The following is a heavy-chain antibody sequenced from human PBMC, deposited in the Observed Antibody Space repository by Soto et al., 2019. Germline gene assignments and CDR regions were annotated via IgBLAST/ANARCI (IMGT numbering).Heavy chain of an antibody. CDR1: GFTFSSYW. V-gene: IGHV3-74*01. CDR2: IMSDGSGT. D-gene: IGHD3-16*01. Sequence: EVQLVESGGGLVQPGGSLRLSCGASGFTFSSYWMHWVRQGPGEGLVWVSRIMSDGSGTTYADSVKGRFTISRDNAKNTLYLQMNRLGAEDTAVYHCARSRGSGGVEYNLDVWGQGTTVTVSS. J-gene: IGHJ6*02. CDR3: ARSRGSGGVEYNLDV.